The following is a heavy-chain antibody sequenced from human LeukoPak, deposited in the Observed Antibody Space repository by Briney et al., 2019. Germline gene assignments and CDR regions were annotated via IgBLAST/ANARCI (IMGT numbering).Heavy chain of an antibody. D-gene: IGHD4-4*01. CDR2: INWNSGSI. V-gene: IGHV3-9*01. CDR1: GFIFDDYT. CDR3: AKPTGGSKTTYFYYFYAFDV. Sequence: TGRSLRLSCEASGFIFDDYTMHWVRQAPGKGLEWVSGINWNSGSIGYADSVKGRFTISRDNAKNSLYLQMSSLRGEDTALYYCAKPTGGSKTTYFYYFYAFDVWGHGTTVTVSS. J-gene: IGHJ6*02.